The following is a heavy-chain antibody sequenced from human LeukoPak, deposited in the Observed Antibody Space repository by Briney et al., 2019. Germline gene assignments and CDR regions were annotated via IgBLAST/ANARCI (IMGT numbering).Heavy chain of an antibody. CDR3: AKDPRVGSRVATPCH. J-gene: IGHJ4*02. CDR1: GFTFSSYA. D-gene: IGHD5-24*01. CDR2: ISGSGGSK. Sequence: GGSLRLSCAASGFTFSSYAMSGVRQAPGKGLEWVSAISGSGGSKYYADSVKGRFTISRDNYKSTLFLQMNSLRAEDTAVYYCAKDPRVGSRVATPCHWGQGTLVTVSS. V-gene: IGHV3-23*01.